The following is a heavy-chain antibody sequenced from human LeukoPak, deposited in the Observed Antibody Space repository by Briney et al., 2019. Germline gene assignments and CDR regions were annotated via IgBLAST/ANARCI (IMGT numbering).Heavy chain of an antibody. D-gene: IGHD6-19*01. V-gene: IGHV3-53*01. Sequence: PGGSLRLSCTVSGFTVSSNSMSWVRQAPGKGLEWVSFIYSDNTHYSDSVKGRFTISRDNAKNTLYLQMNSLRAEDTAVYYCARGQAQQWLVSPWNYYYMDVWGKGTAVTISS. J-gene: IGHJ6*03. CDR2: IYSDNT. CDR3: ARGQAQQWLVSPWNYYYMDV. CDR1: GFTVSSNS.